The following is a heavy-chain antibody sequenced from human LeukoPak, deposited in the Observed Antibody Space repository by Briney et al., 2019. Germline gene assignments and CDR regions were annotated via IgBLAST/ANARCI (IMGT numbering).Heavy chain of an antibody. V-gene: IGHV4-39*01. CDR3: ARPWVVAATHAFDI. CDR2: IYYSGST. Sequence: SETLSLTCTASGGSISSSSYSWGWIRQPPGKGLEWIGSIYYSGSTYYNPSLKSRVTISVDTSKNQFSLKLSSVTAADTAVYYCARPWVVAATHAFDIWGQGTMVTVSS. D-gene: IGHD2-15*01. J-gene: IGHJ3*02. CDR1: GGSISSSSYS.